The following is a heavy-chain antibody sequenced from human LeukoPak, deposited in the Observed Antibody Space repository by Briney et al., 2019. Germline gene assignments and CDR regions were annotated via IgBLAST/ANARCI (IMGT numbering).Heavy chain of an antibody. CDR3: ARDISFGYSYGLDY. D-gene: IGHD5-18*01. Sequence: PSQTLSLTCTVSGGSISSGSYYWSWIRQPAGKGLEWIGRIYTSGSTNYNPSLKSRVTISVDTSKNQFSLKLSSVTAADTAVYYCARDISFGYSYGLDYWGQGTLVTVSS. CDR1: GGSISSGSYY. J-gene: IGHJ4*02. CDR2: IYTSGST. V-gene: IGHV4-61*02.